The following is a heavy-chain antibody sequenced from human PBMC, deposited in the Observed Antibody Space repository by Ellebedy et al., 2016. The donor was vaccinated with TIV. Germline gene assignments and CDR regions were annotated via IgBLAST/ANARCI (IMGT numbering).Heavy chain of an antibody. CDR1: GGSFSDFY. J-gene: IGHJ4*02. Sequence: MPSETLSLTCAVYGGSFSDFYWSWIRQTPGKGLEWIGEINHIGSTTFNPSLNSQVTISLDTSKKQFSLKLSSVTASDTAVYYCARDHYYDSIGYYHFDYWGQGTLVTVSS. V-gene: IGHV4-34*01. CDR2: INHIGST. D-gene: IGHD3-22*01. CDR3: ARDHYYDSIGYYHFDY.